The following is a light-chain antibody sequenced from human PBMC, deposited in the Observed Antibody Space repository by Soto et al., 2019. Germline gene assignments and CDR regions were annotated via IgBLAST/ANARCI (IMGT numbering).Light chain of an antibody. CDR2: GAS. Sequence: EILMTQSPATLSVSPGEGATLSCRASQSVSSDLAWYQQKPGQAPRLLIYGASTRATDIPARFSGNGSGTEFTLSISSLQSEDFAVYYCQQYSSSPLTFGGGTKVEIK. CDR1: QSVSSD. CDR3: QQYSSSPLT. V-gene: IGKV3-15*01. J-gene: IGKJ4*01.